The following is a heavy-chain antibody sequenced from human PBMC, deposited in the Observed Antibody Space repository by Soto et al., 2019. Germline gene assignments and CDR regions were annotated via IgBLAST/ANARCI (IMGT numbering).Heavy chain of an antibody. D-gene: IGHD2-2*01. CDR1: GYTFTGYY. V-gene: IGHV1-2*04. J-gene: IGHJ5*02. Sequence: ASVKVSCKASGYTFTGYYMHWVRQAPVQGLEWMGWINPNSGGTNYAQKFQGWVTMTRDTSISTAYMELSRLRSDDTAVYYCARAGSLNCSSTSCKANWFDPWGQGTLVTVSS. CDR2: INPNSGGT. CDR3: ARAGSLNCSSTSCKANWFDP.